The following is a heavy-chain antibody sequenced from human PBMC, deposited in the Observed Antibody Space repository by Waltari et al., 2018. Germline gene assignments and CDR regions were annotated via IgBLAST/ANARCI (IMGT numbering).Heavy chain of an antibody. D-gene: IGHD6-19*01. CDR3: ATPGSGWLAPIDY. CDR1: GGSVSNYY. CDR2: LYYSGTT. J-gene: IGHJ4*02. V-gene: IGHV4-59*02. Sequence: QVQLQESGPGLLQPSETLSLTCTVSGGSVSNYYWSWIRQPPGTGLEWIGYLYYSGTTNYNPSLKSRVTISVDTSKNQFSLKLNSVTAADTAVYYCATPGSGWLAPIDYWGQGALVTVSS.